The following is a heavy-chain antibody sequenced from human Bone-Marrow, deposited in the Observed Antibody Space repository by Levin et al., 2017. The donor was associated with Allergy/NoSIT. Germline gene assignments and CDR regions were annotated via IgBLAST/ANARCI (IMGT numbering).Heavy chain of an antibody. Sequence: GGSLRLSCAASGFTFSSYWMSWVRQAPGKGLEWVANIKQDGSEKYYVDSVKGRFTISRDNAKNSLYLQMNSLRAEDTAVYYCSLSPYPWSYGMDVWGQGTTVTVSS. J-gene: IGHJ6*02. CDR2: IKQDGSEK. CDR3: SLSPYPWSYGMDV. CDR1: GFTFSSYW. D-gene: IGHD1-1*01. V-gene: IGHV3-7*01.